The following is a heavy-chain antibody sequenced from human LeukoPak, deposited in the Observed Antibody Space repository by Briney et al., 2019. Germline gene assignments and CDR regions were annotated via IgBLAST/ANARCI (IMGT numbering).Heavy chain of an antibody. J-gene: IGHJ4*02. CDR2: IYYSGST. V-gene: IGHV4-59*08. CDR3: ARRAVGWASSGYYFDY. CDR1: GGSISSYY. D-gene: IGHD3-22*01. Sequence: SETLSLTGTVSGGSISSYYWSWIRQPPGKGLEWIGYIYYSGSTNYNPSLKSRVTISVDTSKNQFSLKLSSVTAADTAVYYCARRAVGWASSGYYFDYWGQGTLVTVSS.